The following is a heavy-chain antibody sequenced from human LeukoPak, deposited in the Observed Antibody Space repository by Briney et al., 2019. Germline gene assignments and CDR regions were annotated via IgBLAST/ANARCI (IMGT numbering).Heavy chain of an antibody. CDR2: IYASGST. D-gene: IGHD3-10*01. CDR3: ARLGYYGSGTIDY. V-gene: IGHV4-4*07. J-gene: IGHJ4*02. CDR1: GGSISTYY. Sequence: SETLSLTCTVSGGSISTYYWNWIRQPAGKGLEWIGRIYASGSTNYNPSLKSRVTISVDTSKNQFSLKLSSVTAADTAVYYCARLGYYGSGTIDYWGQGTLVTVSS.